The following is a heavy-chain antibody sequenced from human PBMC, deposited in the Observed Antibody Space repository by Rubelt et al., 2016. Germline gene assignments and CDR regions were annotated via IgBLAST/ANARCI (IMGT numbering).Heavy chain of an antibody. CDR2: IYYSGST. J-gene: IGHJ4*02. CDR3: ARGQGRDGYIH. Sequence: QVQLQESGPGLVKPSETLSLTCTVSGGSISNYYWSWIRQPPGKGLEWIGNIYYSGSTNYNTSLKSRVTISVDTSKNQFTLKLSSVTAADTAVYYCARGQGRDGYIHWGQGTLVTVSS. D-gene: IGHD5-24*01. CDR1: GGSISNYY. V-gene: IGHV4-59*01.